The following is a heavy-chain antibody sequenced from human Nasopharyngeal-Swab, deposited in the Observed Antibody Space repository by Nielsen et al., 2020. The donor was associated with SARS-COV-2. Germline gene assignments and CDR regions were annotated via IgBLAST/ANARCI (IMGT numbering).Heavy chain of an antibody. CDR2: IYYSGST. V-gene: IGHV4-39*07. Sequence: SETLSLTCTVSGGSISSSSYYWGWIRQPPGKGLEWIGSIYYSGSTYCNSSLQSRVTISVDTSKNQFSLKLTYVTAADTAVYYCARDSSAWDIQGYFDLWGRGTLVTVSS. J-gene: IGHJ2*01. CDR3: ARDSSAWDIQGYFDL. CDR1: GGSISSSSYY. D-gene: IGHD6-19*01.